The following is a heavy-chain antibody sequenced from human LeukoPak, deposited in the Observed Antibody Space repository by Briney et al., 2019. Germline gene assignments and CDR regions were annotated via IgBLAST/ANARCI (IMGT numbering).Heavy chain of an antibody. Sequence: SETLSLTCTVSNDSISPFYWGWIRQPPGKGLEFIGYIFYSGTTNFNPSLKSRVTLSVDTSKNQFSLRLNSVTAADTAVYYCARGGSAANYYFDSWGQGTLVTVSS. CDR1: NDSISPFY. D-gene: IGHD6-13*01. J-gene: IGHJ4*02. V-gene: IGHV4-59*01. CDR3: ARGGSAANYYFDS. CDR2: IFYSGTT.